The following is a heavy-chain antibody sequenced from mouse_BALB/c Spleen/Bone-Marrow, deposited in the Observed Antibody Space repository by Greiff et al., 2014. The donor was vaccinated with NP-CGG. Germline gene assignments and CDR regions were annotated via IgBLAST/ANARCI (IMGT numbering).Heavy chain of an antibody. CDR2: IDPENGNT. Sequence: DVQLQESGAEIVRPGALVKLSCKASGFNIKDYYMQWVKQRPEQGLEWIGWIDPENGNTIYDPKFQGKASITADTSSNTAYLQLSSLTSEDTAVYHCARGDGYAMDYWGQGTSVTVSS. J-gene: IGHJ4*01. CDR1: GFNIKDYY. V-gene: IGHV14-1*02. CDR3: ARGDGYAMDY.